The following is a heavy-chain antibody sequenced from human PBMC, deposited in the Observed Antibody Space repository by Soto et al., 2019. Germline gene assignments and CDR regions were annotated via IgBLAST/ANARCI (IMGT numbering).Heavy chain of an antibody. J-gene: IGHJ5*01. CDR1: GFTFSSYG. V-gene: IGHV3-30*18. Sequence: GGSLRLSCAASGFTFSSYGMHWVRRTPDKGLEWVAVISHDGNQKYYADFAKGRFTISRDNARNTLHLQMNSLRPEDTAFFYCVKATLPTAIKFGVDSWGQGTLVTVSS. CDR2: ISHDGNQK. CDR3: VKATLPTAIKFGVDS. D-gene: IGHD2-2*01.